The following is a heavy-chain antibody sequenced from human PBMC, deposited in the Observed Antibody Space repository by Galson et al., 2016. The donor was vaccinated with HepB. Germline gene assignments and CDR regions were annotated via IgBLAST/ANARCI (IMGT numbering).Heavy chain of an antibody. CDR3: GRDVTKDTVDY. V-gene: IGHV3-7*03. CDR2: INQDGSVT. Sequence: SLRLSCATSGFTFRSYWMAWVRQAPGKGLEWVANINQDGSVTSHADSVRDRFTISRDNGKNSVYLQMDSLRDEYTAVYYCGRDVTKDTVDYWGQGTLVSVSS. J-gene: IGHJ4*02. CDR1: GFTFRSYW.